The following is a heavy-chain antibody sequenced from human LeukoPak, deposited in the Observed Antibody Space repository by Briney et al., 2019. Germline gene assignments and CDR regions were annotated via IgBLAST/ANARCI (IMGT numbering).Heavy chain of an antibody. CDR1: GFTFSSYG. CDR2: ISYDGSNK. V-gene: IGHV3-30*18. CDR3: AKDPAITYCSSTGCFSYYFDY. Sequence: PGRSLRLSCAASGFTFSSYGMHWVRQAPGKGLEWVAVISYDGSNKYYADSVKGRFTIYRDNSKNTLYLQMNSLRAEDTAVYYCAKDPAITYCSSTGCFSYYFDYWGQGTLVTVSS. J-gene: IGHJ4*02. D-gene: IGHD2-2*01.